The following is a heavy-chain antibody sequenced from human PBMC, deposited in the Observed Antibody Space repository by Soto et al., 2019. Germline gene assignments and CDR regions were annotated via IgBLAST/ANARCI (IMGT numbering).Heavy chain of an antibody. J-gene: IGHJ4*02. CDR1: GESISSGGYY. D-gene: IGHD6-6*01. CDR2: IYDSESA. CDR3: ARASSSSSAADY. Sequence: QVQLQKSGPGLVKPSQTLSLTCNVSGESISSGGYYWSWIRHHPRKGLEWIGYIYDSESAYYNPSLKSRVTISMDTSKNHFAMRLSSVTDADTAVYYCARASSSSSAADYWGQGTLVTVSS. V-gene: IGHV4-31*03.